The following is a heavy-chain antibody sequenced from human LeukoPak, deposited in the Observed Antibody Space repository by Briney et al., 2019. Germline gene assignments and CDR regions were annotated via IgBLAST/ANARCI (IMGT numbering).Heavy chain of an antibody. Sequence: GGSLRLSCAASGFTFSSYGMHWVRQAPGKGLEWVAFIRYDGSNKYYADSVKGRFTISRDNSKNTLYLQMNSLRAEDTAVYYCVYYDSSGYYDYFDYWGQGTLVTVSS. CDR3: VYYDSSGYYDYFDY. CDR1: GFTFSSYG. J-gene: IGHJ4*02. V-gene: IGHV3-30*02. CDR2: IRYDGSNK. D-gene: IGHD3-22*01.